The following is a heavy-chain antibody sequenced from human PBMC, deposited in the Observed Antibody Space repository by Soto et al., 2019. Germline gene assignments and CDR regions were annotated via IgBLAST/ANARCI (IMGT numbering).Heavy chain of an antibody. CDR2: ISSNGGST. D-gene: IGHD3-10*01. Sequence: EVQLVESGGGLVQPGGSLRLSCSASGFTFSSYAMYWVRQAPGQGLEYVSAISSNGGSTYYADSVKGRFTISRDNSKNTLRLQMSSLRAEDTAVYYCVKVGFTYYFDYWGQGTLVTVSS. V-gene: IGHV3-64D*06. J-gene: IGHJ4*02. CDR3: VKVGFTYYFDY. CDR1: GFTFSSYA.